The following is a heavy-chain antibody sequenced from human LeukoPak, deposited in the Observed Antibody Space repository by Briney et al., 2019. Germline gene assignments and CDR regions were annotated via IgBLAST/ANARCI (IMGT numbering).Heavy chain of an antibody. Sequence: PSETLSLTCTVSGGSISSYYWSWIRQPPGRGLEWIGYIYYSGSTNYNPSLKSRVTISVDTSKNQFSLKLSSVTAADTAVYYCARDRRVLYSSSWYGRGYDAFDIWGQGTMVTVSS. J-gene: IGHJ3*02. D-gene: IGHD6-13*01. V-gene: IGHV4-59*12. CDR2: IYYSGST. CDR3: ARDRRVLYSSSWYGRGYDAFDI. CDR1: GGSISSYY.